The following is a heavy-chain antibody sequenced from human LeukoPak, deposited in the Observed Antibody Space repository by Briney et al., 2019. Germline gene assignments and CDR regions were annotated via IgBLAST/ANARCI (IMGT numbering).Heavy chain of an antibody. J-gene: IGHJ5*02. D-gene: IGHD6-19*01. Sequence: KASETLSLTCTVSGGSISSYYWSWIRQPPGKGLEWIGYIYYSGSTNYNPSLKSRVTISVDTSKNQFSLKLSSVTAADTAVYYCATVRSSGWSTPRPSNWFDPWGQGALVTVSS. CDR1: GGSISSYY. CDR3: ATVRSSGWSTPRPSNWFDP. V-gene: IGHV4-59*01. CDR2: IYYSGST.